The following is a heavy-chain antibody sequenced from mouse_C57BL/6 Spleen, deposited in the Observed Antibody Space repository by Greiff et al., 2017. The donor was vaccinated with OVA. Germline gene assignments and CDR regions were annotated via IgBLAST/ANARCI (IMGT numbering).Heavy chain of an antibody. CDR1: GYTFTDYE. CDR3: TRPYSNYAFYFDY. CDR2: IDPETGGT. V-gene: IGHV1-15*01. Sequence: VQLQQSGAELVRPGASVTLSCKASGYTFTDYEMHWVKQTPVHGLEWIGAIDPETGGTAYNQKFKGKAILTADKSSSTAYMELRSLTSEDSAVYYCTRPYSNYAFYFDYWGQGTTLTVSS. J-gene: IGHJ2*01. D-gene: IGHD2-5*01.